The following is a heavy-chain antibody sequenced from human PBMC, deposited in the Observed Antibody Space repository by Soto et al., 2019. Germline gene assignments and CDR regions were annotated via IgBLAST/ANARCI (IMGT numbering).Heavy chain of an antibody. CDR3: ARHYGSGREGYYYGMDV. V-gene: IGHV5-10-1*01. Sequence: GESLKISCKGSGYSLTSYWISRVRQMPGEGLEWVRRIDPSDSYTNDTASFQGHVTIADDKSISTAYLQWSSVKASDTAMYYCARHYGSGREGYYYGMDVWGQGTTVTVSS. J-gene: IGHJ6*02. D-gene: IGHD3-10*01. CDR2: IDPSDSYT. CDR1: GYSLTSYW.